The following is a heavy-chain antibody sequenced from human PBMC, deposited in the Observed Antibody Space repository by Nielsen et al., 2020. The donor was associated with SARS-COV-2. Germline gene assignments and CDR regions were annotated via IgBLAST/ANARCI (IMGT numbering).Heavy chain of an antibody. Sequence: GGSLRLSCAASGFTFISYAMSWVRQAPGKGLEWVSAISGSGGSTYYADSVKGRFTISRDNSKNTLYLQMNSLRAEDTAVYYCAKDQWELLTYYYYYYMDVWGKGTTVTVSS. J-gene: IGHJ6*03. V-gene: IGHV3-23*01. CDR1: GFTFISYA. CDR3: AKDQWELLTYYYYYYMDV. D-gene: IGHD1-26*01. CDR2: ISGSGGST.